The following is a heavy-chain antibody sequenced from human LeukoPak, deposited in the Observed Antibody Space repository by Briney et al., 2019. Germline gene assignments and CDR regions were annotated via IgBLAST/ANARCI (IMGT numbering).Heavy chain of an antibody. V-gene: IGHV3-74*01. D-gene: IGHD6-13*01. CDR2: INSDGSST. CDR3: ARGGGIIAAAVVD. J-gene: IGHJ4*02. Sequence: GGSLRLSCAASGFTFRGYWMHWARQAPGKGLVWVSRINSDGSSTNYADSVKGRFSISRDNAKNTLFLQMNSLRAEDTAVYYCARGGGIIAAAVVDWGQGTLVTVSS. CDR1: GFTFRGYW.